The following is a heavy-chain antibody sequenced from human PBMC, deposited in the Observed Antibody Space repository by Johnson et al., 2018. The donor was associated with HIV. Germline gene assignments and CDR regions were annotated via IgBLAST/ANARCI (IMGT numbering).Heavy chain of an antibody. Sequence: MLLVESGGGVVRRGGSLRLSCATSGFTFDDHGMSWVRQGPGKGLEWVSGINWNGGSTGYADSVKGRFTISRDNAKNSLYLQMNSLRAEDTALYFCARGFVRISMILVANAFDIWGQGTMVTVSS. D-gene: IGHD3-22*01. J-gene: IGHJ3*02. CDR3: ARGFVRISMILVANAFDI. CDR1: GFTFDDHG. V-gene: IGHV3-20*04. CDR2: INWNGGST.